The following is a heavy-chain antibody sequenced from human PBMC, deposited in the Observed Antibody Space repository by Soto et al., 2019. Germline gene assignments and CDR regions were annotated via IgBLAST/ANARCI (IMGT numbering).Heavy chain of an antibody. Sequence: QVQLVESGGGLVKPGGSLRLSCAASGFTFSDFYMSWIRQAPGKGLEWVSYISSSGSTIHYADFVKGRFTISRDNAAKKSLFLQMNSRRAEDTAVYYCARGWDDLPLENWGQGTLVTVSS. CDR2: ISSSGSTI. CDR1: GFTFSDFY. J-gene: IGHJ4*02. CDR3: ARGWDDLPLEN. V-gene: IGHV3-11*01. D-gene: IGHD1-1*01.